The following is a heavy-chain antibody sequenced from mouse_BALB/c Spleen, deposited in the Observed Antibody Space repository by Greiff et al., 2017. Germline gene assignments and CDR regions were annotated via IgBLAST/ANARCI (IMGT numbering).Heavy chain of an antibody. CDR2: IWSGGST. J-gene: IGHJ4*01. CDR3: ARTYGYDRDYAMDY. CDR1: GFSLTSYG. V-gene: IGHV2-2*02. D-gene: IGHD2-2*01. Sequence: QVQLKESGPGLVQPSQSLSITCTVSGFSLTSYGVHWVRQSPGKGLEWLGVIWSGGSTDYNAAFISRLSISKDNSKSQVFFKMNSLQANDTAIYYCARTYGYDRDYAMDYWGQGTSVTVSS.